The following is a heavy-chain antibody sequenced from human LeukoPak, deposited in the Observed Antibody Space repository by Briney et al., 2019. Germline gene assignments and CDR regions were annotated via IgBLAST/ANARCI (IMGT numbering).Heavy chain of an antibody. J-gene: IGHJ4*02. V-gene: IGHV4-39*01. CDR2: ISYSGST. CDR1: GGSISSSAYY. D-gene: IGHD1-26*01. CDR3: ATYSGTFYLQFDY. Sequence: SETLSLTCTVSGGSISSSAYYWGWIRQPPGKGLEWIGSISYSGSTYHNSSLKSRVTISVDTSKNRFSLKLISVTAADTAVYYCATYSGTFYLQFDYWGQGTLVTVSS.